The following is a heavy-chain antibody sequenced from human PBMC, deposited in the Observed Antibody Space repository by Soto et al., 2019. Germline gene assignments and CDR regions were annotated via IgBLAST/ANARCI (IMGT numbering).Heavy chain of an antibody. CDR3: ARGQVVNFENSFDP. D-gene: IGHD1-20*01. J-gene: IGHJ5*02. CDR1: GYTFTTYG. CDR2: INPNSGHT. Sequence: QIQLLQSGAEVKKPGTSVKVSCQASGYTFTTYGIIWVRQAPGQGLEWMGWINPNSGHTNYAQNLQDRATMTTDTSTNTHYLALRSLTSDNMAAYFCARGQVVNFENSFDPWGQGTLVTVSS. V-gene: IGHV1-18*03.